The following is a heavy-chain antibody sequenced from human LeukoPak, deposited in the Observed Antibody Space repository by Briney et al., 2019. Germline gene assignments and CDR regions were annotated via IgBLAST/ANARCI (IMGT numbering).Heavy chain of an antibody. CDR3: ARDRGSSGGSGSYYFFDY. D-gene: IGHD3-10*01. V-gene: IGHV1-3*03. CDR1: GYTFTSYA. Sequence: WASVKVSCKASGYTFTSYAMHWVRQAPGQRLEWMGWINAGNGNTKYSQEFQGRVTITRDTSASTAYMELSSLRSEDMAVYYCARDRGSSGGSGSYYFFDYWGQGTLVTVSS. J-gene: IGHJ4*02. CDR2: INAGNGNT.